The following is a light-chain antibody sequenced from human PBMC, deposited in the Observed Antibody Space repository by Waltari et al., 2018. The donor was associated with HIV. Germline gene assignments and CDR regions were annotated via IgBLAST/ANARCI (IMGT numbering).Light chain of an antibody. CDR3: SSFTGSITVI. CDR1: SYDLGRYNY. J-gene: IGLJ2*01. CDR2: DVH. V-gene: IGLV2-14*01. Sequence: QSALTQPASVSGSPGQSITISCTGTSYDLGRYNYVSLYHQSHVNAPKPMLYDVHYRPSGVSDRFSGYKSGNTASLTISGLQAEDEGHYYCSSFTGSITVIFGGGTKLTVL.